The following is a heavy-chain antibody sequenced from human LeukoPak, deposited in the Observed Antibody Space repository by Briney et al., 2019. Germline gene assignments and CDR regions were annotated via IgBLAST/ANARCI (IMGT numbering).Heavy chain of an antibody. D-gene: IGHD1-7*01. CDR1: GGSISSSSYY. J-gene: IGHJ4*02. V-gene: IGHV4-39*07. CDR3: ARAPLIITGTTFADY. CDR2: IYYSGST. Sequence: PSETLSLTCTVSGGSISSSSYYWGWIRQPLGKGLEWIGSIYYSGSTYYNPSLKSRVTISVDTSKNQFSLKLSSVTAADTAVYYCARAPLIITGTTFADYWGQGTLVTVSS.